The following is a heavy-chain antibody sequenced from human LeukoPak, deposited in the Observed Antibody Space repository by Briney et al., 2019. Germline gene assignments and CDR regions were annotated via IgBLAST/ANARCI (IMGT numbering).Heavy chain of an antibody. V-gene: IGHV1-69*05. D-gene: IGHD1-26*01. CDR3: ARVRDSGSYYGYFDY. CDR1: GGTFSSYA. CDR2: IIPIFGTA. J-gene: IGHJ4*02. Sequence: SVKVSCKASGGTFSSYAISWVRQAPGQGLEWMGGIIPIFGTANYAQKFQGRVTITTDESTSTAYMELSSLRTEDTAVYYCARVRDSGSYYGYFDYWGQGTLVTVSS.